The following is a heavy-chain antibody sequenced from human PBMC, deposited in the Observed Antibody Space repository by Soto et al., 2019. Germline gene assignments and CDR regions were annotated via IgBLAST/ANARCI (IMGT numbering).Heavy chain of an antibody. J-gene: IGHJ6*02. D-gene: IGHD2-15*01. CDR3: ARAYRGRLPRRADYYYAIDV. CDR2: LGAARDP. V-gene: IGHV3-13*05. Sequence: EVQLVEAGGGSVQPGESLRLSCAASGFSFRDYDMHWVRQRKGKGLEWVSALGAARDPYYVGSVKGRFSVSRDNAQNSLILKMNNLRVDDTALYFWARAYRGRLPRRADYYYAIDVWGRGTTATVSS. CDR1: GFSFRDYD.